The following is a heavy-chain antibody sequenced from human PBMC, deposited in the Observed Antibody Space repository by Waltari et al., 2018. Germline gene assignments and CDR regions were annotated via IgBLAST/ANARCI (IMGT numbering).Heavy chain of an antibody. V-gene: IGHV3-30-3*01. D-gene: IGHD1-26*01. Sequence: QVQLVESGGGVVQPGRSLRLSCAASGFTFSSYAMHWVRQAPGKGLEWVAVISYDGSNKYYADSVKGRFTISRDNSKNTLYLQMNSLRAEDTAVYYCARSGFSGSYPADYWGQGTLVTVSS. CDR3: ARSGFSGSYPADY. CDR2: ISYDGSNK. CDR1: GFTFSSYA. J-gene: IGHJ4*02.